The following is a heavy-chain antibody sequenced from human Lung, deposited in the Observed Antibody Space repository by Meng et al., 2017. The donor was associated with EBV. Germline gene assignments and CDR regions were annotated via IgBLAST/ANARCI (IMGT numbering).Heavy chain of an antibody. D-gene: IGHD3-22*01. CDR3: AREMPMTCYFDQ. J-gene: IGHJ4*03. CDR2: FNPNGDVT. Sequence: QVQLVQSGAEVKKPGVSLKLSCETSGFTFTTYFMHWLRQAPGQGLQWMGLFNPNGDVTTYSPRFRGRITLTGDTSTSTLYMELSSLTSDDTAVYYCAREMPMTCYFDQWGQGTLVTVSS. CDR1: GFTFTTYF. V-gene: IGHV1-46*01.